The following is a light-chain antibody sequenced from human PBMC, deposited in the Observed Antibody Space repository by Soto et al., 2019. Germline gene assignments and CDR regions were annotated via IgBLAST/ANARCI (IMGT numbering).Light chain of an antibody. CDR2: GAS. CDR1: QSVSSTY. CDR3: QQHGSSQT. J-gene: IGKJ4*01. Sequence: EIVLTQSPGTLSLSPGERAALSCRASQSVSSTYLAWYQQKPGQAPRLLIYGASSRATGIPDRFSGSGSGTDFTLTISRLEPEDVAVYYCQQHGSSQTFGGGTRVDIK. V-gene: IGKV3-20*01.